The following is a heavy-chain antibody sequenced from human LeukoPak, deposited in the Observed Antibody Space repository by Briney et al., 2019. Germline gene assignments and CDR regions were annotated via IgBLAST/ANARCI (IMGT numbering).Heavy chain of an antibody. V-gene: IGHV5-10-1*01. CDR1: GYSFPSYW. CDR3: VRGHVYNDH. D-gene: IGHD1-1*01. CDR2: IDPSDSYT. J-gene: IGHJ5*02. Sequence: GESLRISCKGSGYSFPSYWITWVRQMPGKGLEWMGRIDPSDSYTNYSPSFQGHVTISADKSISTAYLQWSSLKASDTATYFCVRGHVYNDHWGQGTLVTVSS.